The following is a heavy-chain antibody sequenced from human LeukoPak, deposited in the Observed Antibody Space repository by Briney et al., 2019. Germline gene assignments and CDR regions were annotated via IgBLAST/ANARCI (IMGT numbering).Heavy chain of an antibody. CDR2: IHYSGTA. Sequence: SETLSLTCTVSGGSISTYSWSWIRQPPGKGLEYIGYIHYSGTANYTPSLRSRVTISVDTSKNQFSLTLTSVTAGDTAVYYCARHLVSSLPTGLDYWGQGALVTVSS. D-gene: IGHD3-9*01. CDR3: ARHLVSSLPTGLDY. J-gene: IGHJ4*02. CDR1: GGSISTYS. V-gene: IGHV4-59*08.